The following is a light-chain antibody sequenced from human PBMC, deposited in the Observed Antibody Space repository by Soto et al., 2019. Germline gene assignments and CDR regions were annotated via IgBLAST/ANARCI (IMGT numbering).Light chain of an antibody. CDR1: QSISSW. CDR2: DAS. CDR3: QQYNSYRT. V-gene: IGKV1-5*01. Sequence: DIQMTQSPSTLSASVGDRVTITCRASQSISSWLAWYQQKPGKAPKLLIYDASSLESGVPSRFSGSGSGTEFTLTISSLQPDDFAPYYCQQYNSYRTFGQGTKVDIK. J-gene: IGKJ1*01.